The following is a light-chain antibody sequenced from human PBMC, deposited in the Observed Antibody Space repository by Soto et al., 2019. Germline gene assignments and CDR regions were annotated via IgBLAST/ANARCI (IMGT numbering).Light chain of an antibody. CDR1: QNINNY. CDR3: QQSYSTPRT. V-gene: IGKV1-39*01. J-gene: IGKJ1*01. Sequence: DIQMTQSTSSLSASVADRVTITCRASQNINNYLSWYQQRPGKAPKLLIYAASSLQSGVPSRFSGSGSGTDFSLTISSLQPEDFATYYCQQSYSTPRTFGQGTKVDTK. CDR2: AAS.